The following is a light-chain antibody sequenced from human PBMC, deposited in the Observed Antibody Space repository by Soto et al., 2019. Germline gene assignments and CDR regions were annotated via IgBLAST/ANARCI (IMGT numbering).Light chain of an antibody. V-gene: IGKV3-20*01. CDR2: DAS. J-gene: IGKJ1*01. CDR3: QHLSA. CDR1: QSLSSSH. Sequence: EIVLTQSPGTLSLSPGERASLSCRASQSLSSSHLSWYQQKPGQAPRLLIYDASSRATGIPDRFSGGGSGTDFTLTISRLEPEDFALDYCQHLSAFGQGTKVEIK.